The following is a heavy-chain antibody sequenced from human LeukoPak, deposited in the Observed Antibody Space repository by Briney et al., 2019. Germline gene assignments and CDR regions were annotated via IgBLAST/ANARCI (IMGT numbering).Heavy chain of an antibody. CDR1: GFTFSSYA. CDR2: ISGSGGST. D-gene: IGHD6-13*01. CDR3: AKVSESTITAAGPSDFDY. V-gene: IGHV3-23*01. J-gene: IGHJ4*02. Sequence: GGSLRLSCVASGFTFSSYAMSWVRQAPGKGLEWVSAISGSGGSTYYADSVKGRFTISRDNSKNTLYLQMNSLRAEDTAVYYCAKVSESTITAAGPSDFDYWGQGTLVTVSS.